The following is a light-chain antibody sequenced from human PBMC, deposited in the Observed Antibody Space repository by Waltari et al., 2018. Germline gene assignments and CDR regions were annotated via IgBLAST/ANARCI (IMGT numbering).Light chain of an antibody. V-gene: IGKV3-11*01. CDR2: DAT. J-gene: IGKJ4*01. CDR1: QSVRSY. Sequence: EIVLTQSPATLSLSPGERATLPCRASQSVRSYLAWYQHNPGQAPRLLIYDATNRATGIPARCSGSGSWTDFTLTISSLEPEDFAVYYCQHQTTFGGGTKVEIK. CDR3: QHQTT.